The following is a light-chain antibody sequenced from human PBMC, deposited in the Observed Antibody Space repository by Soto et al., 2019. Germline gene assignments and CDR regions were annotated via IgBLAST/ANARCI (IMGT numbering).Light chain of an antibody. V-gene: IGKV3-11*01. CDR2: DAS. J-gene: IGKJ1*01. CDR3: QQRSNWPPTWT. Sequence: EIVLTQSRATLSLSPGERATLSCRASQSVSSYLAWYQQKPGQAPRLLIYDASNRATGIPARFSGSGSGTDFTLTISSLEPEDFAVYYCQQRSNWPPTWTFGQGTKVEIK. CDR1: QSVSSY.